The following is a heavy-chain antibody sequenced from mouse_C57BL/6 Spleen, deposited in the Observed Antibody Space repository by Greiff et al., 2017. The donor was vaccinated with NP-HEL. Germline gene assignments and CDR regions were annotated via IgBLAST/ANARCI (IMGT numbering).Heavy chain of an antibody. Sequence: VQLQQSGAELVRPGTSVKVSCKASGYAFTNYLIEWVKQRPGQGLEWIGVINPGSGGTNYNEKFKGKATLTADKSSSTAYMQLSSLTSEDSAVYICARGGNPCYAMDYWGQGTSVNVAS. CDR3: ARGGNPCYAMDY. V-gene: IGHV1-54*01. J-gene: IGHJ4*01. CDR1: GYAFTNYL. D-gene: IGHD2-1*01. CDR2: INPGSGGT.